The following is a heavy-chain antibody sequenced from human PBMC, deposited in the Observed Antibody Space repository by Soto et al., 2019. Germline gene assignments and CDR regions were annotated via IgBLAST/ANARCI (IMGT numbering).Heavy chain of an antibody. Sequence: GASVKVSCKASGYTFTSYGISWVRQAPGQGLEWMGWISAYNGNTNYAQKIQGRVTMTTDTSTSTAYIELRRLRSDDTAVYYCARDSPPYYDSSGYYSNPEFDYWGQGTLVTVSS. J-gene: IGHJ4*02. CDR1: GYTFTSYG. D-gene: IGHD3-22*01. V-gene: IGHV1-18*01. CDR3: ARDSPPYYDSSGYYSNPEFDY. CDR2: ISAYNGNT.